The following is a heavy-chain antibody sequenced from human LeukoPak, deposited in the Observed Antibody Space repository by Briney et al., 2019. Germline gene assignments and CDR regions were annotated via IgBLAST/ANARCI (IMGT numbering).Heavy chain of an antibody. J-gene: IGHJ3*02. CDR2: ISISSNYI. D-gene: IGHD3-3*01. Sequence: GGSLRLSCAASGVTFSRYSMNWVRQAPGKGLEWVSSISISSNYIYYADSVKGRFTISRDNAKNSLFLQVNSLRAEDTAMYYCARGSRFGVVERDAFDIWGQGTMVTVSS. CDR1: GVTFSRYS. V-gene: IGHV3-21*01. CDR3: ARGSRFGVVERDAFDI.